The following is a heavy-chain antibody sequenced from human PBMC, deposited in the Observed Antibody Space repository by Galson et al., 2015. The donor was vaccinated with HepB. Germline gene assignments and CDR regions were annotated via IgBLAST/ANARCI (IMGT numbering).Heavy chain of an antibody. CDR2: ISSNGYTI. J-gene: IGHJ4*02. D-gene: IGHD3-10*01. V-gene: IGHV3-48*03. CDR1: GFTFGAYD. CDR3: VRDDALWSWYFDS. Sequence: SLRLSCAASGFTFGAYDMNWVRQAPGKGLEWISYISSNGYTIYYAESVKGRFTVSRDNARDSLYLQMNSLRVEDTAVYYCVRDDALWSWYFDSWGQGILVTVSS.